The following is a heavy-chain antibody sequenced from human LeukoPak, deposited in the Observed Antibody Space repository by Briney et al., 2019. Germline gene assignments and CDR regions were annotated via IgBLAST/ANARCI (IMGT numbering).Heavy chain of an antibody. Sequence: SVKVSCKASGYTFTSYDINWVRQAPGQGLEWMGRIIPILGIANYAQKFQGRVTMTRDTSTSTVYMELSSLRSEDTAVYYCARDQGPHSSYYMDVWGKGTTVTVSS. V-gene: IGHV1-69*04. J-gene: IGHJ6*03. CDR1: GYTFTSYD. CDR3: ARDQGPHSSYYMDV. D-gene: IGHD6-13*01. CDR2: IIPILGIA.